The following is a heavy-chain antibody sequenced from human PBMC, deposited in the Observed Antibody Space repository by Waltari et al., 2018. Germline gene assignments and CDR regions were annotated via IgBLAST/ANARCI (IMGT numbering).Heavy chain of an antibody. CDR1: GDSVSSNSAA. Sequence: QVQLQQSGPGLVKPSQTLSLTCAISGDSVSSNSAAWNWIRQSHSRGLEWLGRTYYRSKWYNDYAVSVKSRITINPDTSKNQFSLQLNSVTPEDTAVYYCARDRFAQWLVPVHPFDYWGQGTLVTVSS. V-gene: IGHV6-1*01. D-gene: IGHD6-19*01. J-gene: IGHJ4*02. CDR2: TYYRSKWYN. CDR3: ARDRFAQWLVPVHPFDY.